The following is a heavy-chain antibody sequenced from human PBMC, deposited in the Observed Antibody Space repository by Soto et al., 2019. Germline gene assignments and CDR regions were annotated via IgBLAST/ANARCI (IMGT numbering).Heavy chain of an antibody. D-gene: IGHD2-15*01. V-gene: IGHV3-23*01. CDR2: ISSGGGST. Sequence: GGSLRLSCAASGFTFSSFAMSWVRQAPGKGLEWVSAISSGGGSTYYADSVKGRFTISRDNSKNTLYLQMNSLKAEDTGVYYCEKQGLGYGNGSNCHDAFDIWGQGTMVTVSS. CDR3: EKQGLGYGNGSNCHDAFDI. CDR1: GFTFSSFA. J-gene: IGHJ3*02.